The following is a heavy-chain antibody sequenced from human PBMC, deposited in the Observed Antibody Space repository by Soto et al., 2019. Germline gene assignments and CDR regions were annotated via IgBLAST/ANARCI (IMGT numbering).Heavy chain of an antibody. Sequence: QLQLQESGPGLVKPSETLSLTCTVSGGSIRSSTYQWGWIRQPPGRGLEWIGSAYYSESTYYNPSLKSRVAVSVDTSKNQFSLALTSVTAADTAVYFCARARYYDWCFDLWGLGTPVTVSS. D-gene: IGHD3-9*01. J-gene: IGHJ4*02. CDR1: GGSIRSSTYQ. V-gene: IGHV4-39*07. CDR3: ARARYYDWCFDL. CDR2: AYYSEST.